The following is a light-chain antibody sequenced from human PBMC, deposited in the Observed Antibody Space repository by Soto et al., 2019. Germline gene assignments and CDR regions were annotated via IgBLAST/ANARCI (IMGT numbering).Light chain of an antibody. Sequence: QSVLTQPPSASGTPGQRVTISCSGSSSNIGSNTVNWYQQLPGTAPKLLIYSNNQRPSGVPDRFSGSKSGTSASLAISGLQSDDEADYYCAACYDILNGVGFGGGTKHTFL. CDR1: SSNIGSNT. V-gene: IGLV1-44*01. J-gene: IGLJ2*01. CDR3: AACYDILNGVG. CDR2: SNN.